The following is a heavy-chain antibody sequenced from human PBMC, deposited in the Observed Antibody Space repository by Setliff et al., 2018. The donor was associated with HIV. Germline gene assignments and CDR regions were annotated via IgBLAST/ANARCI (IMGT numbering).Heavy chain of an antibody. CDR2: IYYSGST. CDR1: GGSISSYY. V-gene: IGHV4-59*01. D-gene: IGHD3-10*01. Sequence: KTSETLSLTCTVSGGSISSYYWSWIRQPPGKGLEWIGYIYYSGSTNYNPSLKGRVTISVDTSKNQFSLKLSSVTAADTAVYYCARDRRRGLFGELSLGFDYWGQGTLVTVSS. CDR3: ARDRRRGLFGELSLGFDY. J-gene: IGHJ4*02.